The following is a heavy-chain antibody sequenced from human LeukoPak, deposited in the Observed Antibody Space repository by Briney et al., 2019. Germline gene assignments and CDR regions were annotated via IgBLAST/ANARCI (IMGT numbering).Heavy chain of an antibody. CDR3: ARAARGSGRFYFDY. CDR1: GGSISSSSYF. CDR2: IYYSGST. V-gene: IGHV4-39*07. J-gene: IGHJ4*02. D-gene: IGHD2-15*01. Sequence: SETLSLTCTVSGGSISSSSYFWGWIRQPPGKGLEWIGNIYYSGSTYYNPSLKSRVTISVDTSKNQFSLKLRSVTAADTAVYHCARAARGSGRFYFDYWGQGTLVTVSS.